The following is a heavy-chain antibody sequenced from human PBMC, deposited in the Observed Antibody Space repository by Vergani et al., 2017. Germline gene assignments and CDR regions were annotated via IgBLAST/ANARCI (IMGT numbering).Heavy chain of an antibody. CDR1: GGSISSYY. CDR2: IYYSGST. D-gene: IGHD6-13*01. J-gene: IGHJ4*02. V-gene: IGHV4-59*01. CDR3: ARGWVAAAY. Sequence: VQLQESGPGLVKPSETLSLTCTVSGGSISSYYWSWIRQPPGKGLEWIGYIYYSGSTNYNPSLKSRVTIAVDTSKNQFSLKLSSVTAADTAVYYCARGWVAAAYWGQGTLVTVSS.